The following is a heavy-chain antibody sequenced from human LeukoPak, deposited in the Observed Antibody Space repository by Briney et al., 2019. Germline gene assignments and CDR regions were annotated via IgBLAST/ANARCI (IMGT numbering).Heavy chain of an antibody. CDR1: GFTFSSYW. V-gene: IGHV3-7*01. Sequence: GALRLSCAASGFTFSSYWMSWVRQAPGKGLEWVAFINQNGGTRYYVDSVKGRFTISRDSPKNTLYLQMNSLRPEDTAVYYCARERTGFYAEYWGQGTLVTVSS. CDR3: ARERTGFYAEY. CDR2: INQNGGTR. D-gene: IGHD3/OR15-3a*01. J-gene: IGHJ4*02.